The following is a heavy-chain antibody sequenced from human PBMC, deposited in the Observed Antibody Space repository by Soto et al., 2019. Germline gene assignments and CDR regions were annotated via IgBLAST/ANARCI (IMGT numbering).Heavy chain of an antibody. V-gene: IGHV4-4*02. D-gene: IGHD3-22*01. CDR2: VHYSGST. J-gene: IGHJ4*03. Sequence: SETLSLTCAFSGFSISTHNWWTWVRQSPGKGLEWIGEVHYSGSTNYNPSLKSRVTISVDKSKNQFSLNLSSVTAADAAVYYCARRAYYDSTGYWDYWGQGTMVTVSS. CDR3: ARRAYYDSTGYWDY. CDR1: GFSISTHNW.